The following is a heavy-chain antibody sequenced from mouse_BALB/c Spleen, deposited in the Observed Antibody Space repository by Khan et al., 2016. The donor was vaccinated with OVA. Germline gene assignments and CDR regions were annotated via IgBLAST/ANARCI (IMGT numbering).Heavy chain of an antibody. CDR1: GYTFSSYW. V-gene: IGHV1-7*01. CDR2: INPTSGYT. CDR3: ARDRIDY. Sequence: QVQLQQSGAEQAKPGASVKMSCKTSGYTFSSYWIHWVKQRPGQGLEWIGYINPTSGYTEYNEKFKDKATLSADKSSSTAYMQLTSLTSEDSAVYYCARDRIDYWGQGTTLTVSS. J-gene: IGHJ2*01.